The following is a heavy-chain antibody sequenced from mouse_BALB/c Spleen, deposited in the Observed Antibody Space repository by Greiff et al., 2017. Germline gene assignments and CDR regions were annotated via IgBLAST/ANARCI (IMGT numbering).Heavy chain of an antibody. CDR3: ARDKGGYYAMDY. D-gene: IGHD1-1*02. CDR2: IRNKANGYTT. Sequence: EVKLMESGGGLVQPGGSLRLSCATSGFTFTDYYMSWVRQPPGKALEWLGFIRNKANGYTTEYSASVKGRFTISRDNSQSILYLQMNTLRAEDSATYYCARDKGGYYAMDYWGQGTSVTVSS. V-gene: IGHV7-3*02. J-gene: IGHJ4*01. CDR1: GFTFTDYY.